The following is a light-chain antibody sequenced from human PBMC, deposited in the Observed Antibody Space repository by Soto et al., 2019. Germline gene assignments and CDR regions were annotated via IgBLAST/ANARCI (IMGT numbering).Light chain of an antibody. Sequence: QSALTQPACVSGSRGQSISISCTGTSGDVGGYNYVSWYQQHPGKAPKLMIYEVSNRPSGVSNRFSGSKSVNTASLTISGLQAEDEADYYCSSYTSSSTLDVFGTGTKGTV. CDR1: SGDVGGYNY. CDR3: SSYTSSSTLDV. J-gene: IGLJ1*01. CDR2: EVS. V-gene: IGLV2-14*01.